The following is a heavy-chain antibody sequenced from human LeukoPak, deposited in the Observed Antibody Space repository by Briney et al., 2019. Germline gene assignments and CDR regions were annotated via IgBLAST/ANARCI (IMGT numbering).Heavy chain of an antibody. J-gene: IGHJ4*02. CDR2: INPNTGVT. V-gene: IGHV1-2*06. CDR1: GYTFSGHY. D-gene: IGHD4-11*01. CDR3: ARVGNYNGRQTLDY. Sequence: ASVKVSCKASGYTFSGHYLHWVRQAPGQGLEWMGRINPNTGVTQYTENFQGRDTMTGDTSISTAYMELNGLRSDDTAVYYCARVGNYNGRQTLDYWGQGTLVTVSS.